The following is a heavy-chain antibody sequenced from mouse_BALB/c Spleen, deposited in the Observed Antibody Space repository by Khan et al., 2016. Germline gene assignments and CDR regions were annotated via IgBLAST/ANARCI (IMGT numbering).Heavy chain of an antibody. J-gene: IGHJ4*01. CDR2: ISYSGSP. V-gene: IGHV3-2*02. CDR1: GYSITSDYA. CDR3: ARSDYGDKDAMDY. Sequence: EVELVESGPGLVKPSQSLSLTCTVTGYSITSDYAWNWIRQFPGNRLEWMGYISYSGSPSYNPSLNSRISITRDTSKNQFFLQLNSVTSEDTATYYCARSDYGDKDAMDYWGQGTSVTVSS. D-gene: IGHD1-1*01.